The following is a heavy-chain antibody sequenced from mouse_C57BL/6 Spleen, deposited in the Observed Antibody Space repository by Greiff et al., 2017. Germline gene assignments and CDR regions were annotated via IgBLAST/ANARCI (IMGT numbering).Heavy chain of an antibody. Sequence: EVQLVESGPELVKPGASVKISCKASGYSFTDYNMNWVKQSNGKSLEWIGVINPNYGTTSYNQKFKGKATLTVDQSSSTAYMQLNSLTSEDSAVYYCARYYGSSYVEGAMDYWGQGTSVTVSS. D-gene: IGHD1-1*01. V-gene: IGHV1-39*01. CDR1: GYSFTDYN. CDR3: ARYYGSSYVEGAMDY. J-gene: IGHJ4*01. CDR2: INPNYGTT.